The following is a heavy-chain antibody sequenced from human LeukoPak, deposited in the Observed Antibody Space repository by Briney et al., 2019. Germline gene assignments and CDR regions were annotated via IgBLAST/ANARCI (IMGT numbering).Heavy chain of an antibody. Sequence: SETLSLTCTVSGGSISSFYWSWIRQPPGKGLEWIGYIYYTGSTNYNSSLKSRVTISVDTSKNQFSLNLSSVTAADTAVYYCARAARGIVGATGDAFDIWGQGTMVTVSS. CDR1: GGSISSFY. CDR3: ARAARGIVGATGDAFDI. J-gene: IGHJ3*02. V-gene: IGHV4-59*01. D-gene: IGHD1-26*01. CDR2: IYYTGST.